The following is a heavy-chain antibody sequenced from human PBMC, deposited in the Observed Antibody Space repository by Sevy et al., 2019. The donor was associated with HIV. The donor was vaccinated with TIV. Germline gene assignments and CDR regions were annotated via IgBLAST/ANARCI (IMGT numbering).Heavy chain of an antibody. D-gene: IGHD1-26*01. CDR1: GFTFSSYG. CDR2: ISYDGSNK. Sequence: GGSLRLSCAASGFTFSSYGMHWVRQAPGKGLEWVAVISYDGSNKYYADSVKGRFTISRDNSKNTLYLQMNSLRAEDTAVYYCAKDLVWELHTISGAYYYGMDVWGQGTTVTVSS. J-gene: IGHJ6*02. CDR3: AKDLVWELHTISGAYYYGMDV. V-gene: IGHV3-30*18.